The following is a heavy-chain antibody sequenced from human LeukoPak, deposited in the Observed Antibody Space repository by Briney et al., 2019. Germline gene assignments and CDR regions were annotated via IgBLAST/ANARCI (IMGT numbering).Heavy chain of an antibody. J-gene: IGHJ4*02. CDR3: ARIGRYYYASSGYSDY. V-gene: IGHV1-69*05. CDR2: IIPIFGTA. CDR1: GGTFSSYA. Sequence: SVKVSCKASGGTFSSYAISWVRQAPGQGLEWMGGIIPIFGTANYAQKFQGRVTITTDESTSTAYMELSSLRSEDTAVYYCARIGRYYYASSGYSDYWGQGTLVTVSS. D-gene: IGHD3-22*01.